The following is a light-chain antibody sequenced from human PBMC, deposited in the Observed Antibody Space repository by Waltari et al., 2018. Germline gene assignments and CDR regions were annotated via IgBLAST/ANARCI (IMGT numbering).Light chain of an antibody. Sequence: HSSLAQPASLSRSPGPSIAISCTRSRHDVGRYQLASWYPQHPGKAPKLLIYEGSKRPSGVSNRFSGSKSGNTASLTISGLQAEDEADYYCCSYAGSSTFVVFGGGTKLTVL. V-gene: IGLV2-23*03. CDR2: EGS. CDR3: CSYAGSSTFVV. J-gene: IGLJ2*01. CDR1: RHDVGRYQL.